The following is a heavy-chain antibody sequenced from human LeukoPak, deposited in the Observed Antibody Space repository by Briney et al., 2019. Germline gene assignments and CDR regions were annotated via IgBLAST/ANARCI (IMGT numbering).Heavy chain of an antibody. CDR2: ISIDGGEK. CDR1: RFTFSNYG. V-gene: IGHV3-30*18. J-gene: IGHJ4*02. Sequence: GGSLRRSCAGSRFTFSNYGMHWVRQAPGKGLEWVAVISIDGGEKHYGDSVRGRFTISRDNSKNMLYLQMNSLRVEDTAVYYCANPRSRGYDYFLHGAQGTVVSVSS. CDR3: ANPRSRGYDYFLH. D-gene: IGHD5-12*01.